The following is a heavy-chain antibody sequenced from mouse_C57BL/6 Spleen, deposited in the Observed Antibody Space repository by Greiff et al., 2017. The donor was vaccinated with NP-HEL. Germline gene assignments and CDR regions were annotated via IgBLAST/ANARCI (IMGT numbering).Heavy chain of an antibody. CDR3: TTDYGSSHVYYAMDY. D-gene: IGHD1-1*01. CDR1: GFNIKDDY. CDR2: IDPENGDT. J-gene: IGHJ4*01. V-gene: IGHV14-4*01. Sequence: EVQLQQSGAELVRPGASVKLSCTASGFNIKDDYMHWVKQRPEQGLEWIGWIDPENGDTEYASKFQGKATITADTSSNTAYLQLSSLTSEDTAVYYCTTDYGSSHVYYAMDYWGQGTSVTVSS.